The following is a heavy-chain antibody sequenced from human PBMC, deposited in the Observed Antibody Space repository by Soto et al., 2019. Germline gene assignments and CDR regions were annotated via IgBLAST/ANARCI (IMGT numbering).Heavy chain of an antibody. D-gene: IGHD1-26*01. CDR3: ATDGSGSYSNWFDP. V-gene: IGHV1-24*01. Sequence: GASVKVSCKVSGYTLTELSMHWVRQAPGKGLEWKGGFDPEDGETIYAQKFQGRVTMTEDTSTDTAYMELSSLRSEDTAVYYCATDGSGSYSNWFDPWGQGTLVTVSS. J-gene: IGHJ5*02. CDR1: GYTLTELS. CDR2: FDPEDGET.